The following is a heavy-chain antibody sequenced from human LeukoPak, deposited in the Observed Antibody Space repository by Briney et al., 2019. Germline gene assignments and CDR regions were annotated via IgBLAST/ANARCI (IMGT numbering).Heavy chain of an antibody. J-gene: IGHJ4*02. D-gene: IGHD3-3*02. CDR3: ARLHFWSGRTGY. CDR1: GGSFSGYY. CDR2: INHSGST. Sequence: SETLSLTCAVYGGSFSGYYWSWIRQPPGKGLEWIGEINHSGSTNYNLSLKNRITISVDTSKNQFSLKLSSVTAADTAVYYCARLHFWSGRTGYWGQGTLVTVSS. V-gene: IGHV4-34*01.